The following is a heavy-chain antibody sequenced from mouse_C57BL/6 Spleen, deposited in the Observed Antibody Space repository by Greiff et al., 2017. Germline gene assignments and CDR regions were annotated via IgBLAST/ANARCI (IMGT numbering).Heavy chain of an antibody. CDR1: GYTFTDHT. CDR2: IYPRDGST. J-gene: IGHJ2*01. V-gene: IGHV1-78*01. CDR3: ARGGSSYPWYFDC. Sequence: VQLQQSDAELVKPGASVKISCKVSGYTFTDHTIHWMKQRPEQGLEWIGYIYPRDGSTKYNEKIKGKATLTADKSSSTAYMQHNSLTSEDSAVYFCARGGSSYPWYFDCWGQGTTLTVSS. D-gene: IGHD1-1*01.